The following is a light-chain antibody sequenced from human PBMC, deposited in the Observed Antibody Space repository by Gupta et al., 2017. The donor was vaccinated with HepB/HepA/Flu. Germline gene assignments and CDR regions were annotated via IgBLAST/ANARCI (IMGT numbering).Light chain of an antibody. J-gene: IGLJ3*02. V-gene: IGLV5-45*02. CDR2: YKSDSDR. Sequence: QAVLTQPSSLSASPGASASLTCTLRSDINVGTSEIFWYQQKSGSPPQFLLKYKSDSDRQQGSGVPSRFSGSKDASANAGILLISGLQSEDDADYYCMICHINVWVFGGGTKLTVL. CDR1: SDINVGTSE. CDR3: MICHINVWV.